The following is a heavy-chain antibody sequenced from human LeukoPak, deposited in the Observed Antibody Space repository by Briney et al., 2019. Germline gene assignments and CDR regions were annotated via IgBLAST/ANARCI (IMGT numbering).Heavy chain of an antibody. CDR2: INPNSGGT. Sequence: ASVKVSCKASGYTFTGYSMHWVRQAPGQGLEWMGWINPNSGGTNYAQKFQGRVTMTRDTSISTAYMELSRLRSDDTAVYYCARDSLPYDILTGSWFDPWGQGTLVTVSS. CDR1: GYTFTGYS. V-gene: IGHV1-2*02. D-gene: IGHD3-9*01. CDR3: ARDSLPYDILTGSWFDP. J-gene: IGHJ5*02.